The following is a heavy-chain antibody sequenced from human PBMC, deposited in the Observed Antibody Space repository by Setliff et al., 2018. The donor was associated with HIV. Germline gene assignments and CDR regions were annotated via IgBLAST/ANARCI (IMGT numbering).Heavy chain of an antibody. CDR2: IYHSGST. D-gene: IGHD1-26*01. CDR3: ARSGSYYDFDY. J-gene: IGHJ4*02. Sequence: SETLSLTCAVSGYSISSGYYWGWIRQPPGKGLEWIGSIYHSGSTYYNPSLKSRVTISVDTSKNQFSLKLSSVTAADTAVYCCARSGSYYDFDYWGQGTLVTVSS. V-gene: IGHV4-38-2*01. CDR1: GYSISSGYY.